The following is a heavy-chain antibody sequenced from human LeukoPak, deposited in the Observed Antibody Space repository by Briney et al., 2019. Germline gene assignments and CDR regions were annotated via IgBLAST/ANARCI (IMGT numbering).Heavy chain of an antibody. CDR3: AKIPPRASYCTGGVCYWDY. V-gene: IGHV3-23*01. CDR2: ISGSGGST. D-gene: IGHD2-8*02. J-gene: IGHJ4*02. CDR1: GFTFSSYA. Sequence: QAGGSLRLSCAASGFTFSSYAMSWVRQAPGKGLEWVSAISGSGGSTYYADSVKGRFTISRDNSKNTLYLQMNSLRAGDTAVYYCAKIPPRASYCTGGVCYWDYWGQGTLVTVSS.